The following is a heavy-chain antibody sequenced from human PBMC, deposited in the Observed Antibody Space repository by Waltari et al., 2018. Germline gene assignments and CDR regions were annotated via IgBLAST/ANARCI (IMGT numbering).Heavy chain of an antibody. V-gene: IGHV1-69*01. D-gene: IGHD2-2*03. CDR3: ARGRENMDN. J-gene: IGHJ4*02. CDR2: IIPIFGTA. CDR1: GGTFSSHA. Sequence: QAQLVQSGAELKKRGPPVTVSCKASGGTFSSHAISWVRQAPGQGLEWMGGIIPIFGTANYAQKFQGRVTITADESTSTAYMELSSLRSEDTAVYYCARGRENMDNWGQGTLVTVSS.